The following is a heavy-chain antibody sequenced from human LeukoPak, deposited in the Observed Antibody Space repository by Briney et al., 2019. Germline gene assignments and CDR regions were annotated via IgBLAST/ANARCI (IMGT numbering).Heavy chain of an antibody. V-gene: IGHV3-7*03. Sequence: GGSLRLSCAASGFTFSSYWMSWVRQAPGKGLEWVANIKQDGSEKYYVDSVKGRFTISRDNAKNSQYLQMNSLRAEDTAVYYCARDRLGDSVVPAAMPWYYYGMDVWGKGTTVTVSS. CDR2: IKQDGSEK. CDR1: GFTFSSYW. J-gene: IGHJ6*04. CDR3: ARDRLGDSVVPAAMPWYYYGMDV. D-gene: IGHD2-2*01.